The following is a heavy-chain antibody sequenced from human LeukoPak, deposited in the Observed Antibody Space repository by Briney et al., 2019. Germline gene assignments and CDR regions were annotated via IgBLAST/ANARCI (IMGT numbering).Heavy chain of an antibody. J-gene: IGHJ6*02. CDR3: ARFGIGYYYYGMDV. CDR2: IYYSGNT. Sequence: SETLSLTCTVSGDSFSTYYWSWIRQPPGKGLQWIGDIYYSGNTNYNPSLKSRVIISIDTSKNQFSLRLNSVTATDTAVYYCARFGIGYYYYGMDVWGQGTTVTVSS. CDR1: GDSFSTYY. V-gene: IGHV4-59*08. D-gene: IGHD1-20*01.